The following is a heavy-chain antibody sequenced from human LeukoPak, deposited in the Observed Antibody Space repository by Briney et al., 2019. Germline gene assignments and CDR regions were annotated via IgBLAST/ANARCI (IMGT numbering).Heavy chain of an antibody. CDR3: ARDSSDIRGLIAH. J-gene: IGHJ1*01. V-gene: IGHV1-69*13. CDR2: ITPLFGTA. CDR1: GGTFSKYT. Sequence: SVKVSCTASGGTFSKYTISWVRQRPGQGLEWMGGITPLFGTANYAQKFQGRVTITADESASTAYMELSSLRSEDTAVYYCARDSSDIRGLIAHWGQGTLVTVSS. D-gene: IGHD3-10*01.